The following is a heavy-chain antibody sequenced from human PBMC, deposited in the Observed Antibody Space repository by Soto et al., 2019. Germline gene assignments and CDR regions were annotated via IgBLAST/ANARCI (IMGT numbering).Heavy chain of an antibody. CDR1: GLPVSTNY. CDR2: ISGSGDST. CDR3: AKDFTHPFDY. J-gene: IGHJ4*02. V-gene: IGHV3-23*01. Sequence: AGSLRLSCVVSGLPVSTNYMSWVRQAPGKGLEWVSAISGSGDSTYYADSVKGRFTISRDNSKNTLHLQMNSLRAEDTAVYYCAKDFTHPFDYWGQGTVVNVSS.